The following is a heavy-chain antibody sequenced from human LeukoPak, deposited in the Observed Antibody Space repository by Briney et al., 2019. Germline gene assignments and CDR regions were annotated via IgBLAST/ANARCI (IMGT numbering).Heavy chain of an antibody. Sequence: ASVKVSCKASGYTFTSYGISWVRQAPGQGLEWMGWISAYNGNTNYAQKLQGRVTMTTDTSTSTAYVELRSLRSDDTAVYYCARGPTYYDFWSGDAFDIWGQGTMVTVSS. J-gene: IGHJ3*02. CDR2: ISAYNGNT. V-gene: IGHV1-18*01. D-gene: IGHD3-3*01. CDR3: ARGPTYYDFWSGDAFDI. CDR1: GYTFTSYG.